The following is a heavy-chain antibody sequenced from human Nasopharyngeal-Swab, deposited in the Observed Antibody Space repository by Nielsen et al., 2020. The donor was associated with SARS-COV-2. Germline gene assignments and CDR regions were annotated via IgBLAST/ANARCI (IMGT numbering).Heavy chain of an antibody. D-gene: IGHD3-22*01. CDR1: GFPFRSYS. CDR2: ISSSSSYI. J-gene: IGHJ4*02. CDR3: ARDIGHYYDSSGYLGD. V-gene: IGHV3-21*04. Sequence: GESLKISFAASGFPFRSYSMNWVRQAPGKGLEWVSSISSSSSYIYYADSVKGRFTISRDNAKNSLYLQMNSLRADDTAVYYCARDIGHYYDSSGYLGDWGQGTLVTVSS.